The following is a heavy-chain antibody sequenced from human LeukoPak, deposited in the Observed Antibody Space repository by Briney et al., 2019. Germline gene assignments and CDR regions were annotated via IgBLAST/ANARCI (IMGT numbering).Heavy chain of an antibody. Sequence: GVSLRLSCTASGFTFSSSAMTWVRQDPGKGLEWVSAISDSGGDSIYTDSVKDRFTISRDNSKNTLYLQMNSLRAEDTALYYCAREADYALDYWGQGTLVTVSS. J-gene: IGHJ4*02. CDR2: ISDSGGDS. D-gene: IGHD4-17*01. V-gene: IGHV3-23*01. CDR3: AREADYALDY. CDR1: GFTFSSSA.